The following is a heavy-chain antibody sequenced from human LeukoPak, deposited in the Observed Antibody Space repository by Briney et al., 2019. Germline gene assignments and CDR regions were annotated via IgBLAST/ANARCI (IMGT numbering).Heavy chain of an antibody. J-gene: IGHJ3*02. CDR2: INHSGST. CDR1: GGSFSGYY. Sequence: PSETLSLTCAVYGGSFSGYYWSWIRQPPGKGLEWIGEINHSGSTNYNPSLKSRVTISVDTSKNQFSLKLSSVTAADTAVYYCARGTRLLWFGTDAFDIWGQGTMVTVSS. CDR3: ARGTRLLWFGTDAFDI. V-gene: IGHV4-34*01. D-gene: IGHD3-10*01.